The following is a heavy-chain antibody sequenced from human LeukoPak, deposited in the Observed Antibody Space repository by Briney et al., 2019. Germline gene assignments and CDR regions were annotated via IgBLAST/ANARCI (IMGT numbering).Heavy chain of an antibody. Sequence: GGSLRLSCAASGFTFDDYGMSWVRHAPGKGLEWVSGITWNGGSTGYADSVKGRFTISRDNAKNSLYLQMNSLRAEDTALYSCARAGDDSSGYFDYWGQGTLVTVSS. CDR3: ARAGDDSSGYFDY. CDR1: GFTFDDYG. CDR2: ITWNGGST. D-gene: IGHD3-22*01. V-gene: IGHV3-20*04. J-gene: IGHJ4*02.